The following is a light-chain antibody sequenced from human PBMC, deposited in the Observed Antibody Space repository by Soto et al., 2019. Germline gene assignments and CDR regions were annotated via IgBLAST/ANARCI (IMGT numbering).Light chain of an antibody. CDR1: QSIDSH. CDR3: QQSYTIPPIT. J-gene: IGKJ5*01. Sequence: DLQMTQSPSSLSASVGDRVTITCRASQSIDSHLNWYQQTPGKAPKLLIYAASSLQSGVPSRFSGSGSGTDFTLTISSLQPEDFAIYYCQQSYTIPPITFGQGTRLEIK. CDR2: AAS. V-gene: IGKV1-39*01.